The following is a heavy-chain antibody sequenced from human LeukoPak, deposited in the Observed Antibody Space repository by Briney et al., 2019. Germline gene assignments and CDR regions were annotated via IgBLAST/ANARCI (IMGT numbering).Heavy chain of an antibody. D-gene: IGHD3-22*01. Sequence: GASVKVSCKASGYTFSGYYMHWVRQAPGQGLEWMGWINPNSGGTKYAQKFQGRVTMTRDTSISTAYMELSRLRSDDTAVYYCAKPYYYDSSGYYYYYYGMDVWGQGTTVTVSS. CDR1: GYTFSGYY. J-gene: IGHJ6*02. V-gene: IGHV1-2*02. CDR2: INPNSGGT. CDR3: AKPYYYDSSGYYYYYYGMDV.